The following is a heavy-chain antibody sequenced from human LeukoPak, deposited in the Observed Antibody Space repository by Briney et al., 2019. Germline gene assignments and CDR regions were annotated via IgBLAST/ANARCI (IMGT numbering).Heavy chain of an antibody. D-gene: IGHD6-19*01. CDR2: INAGNDNT. Sequence: ASVKVSCKASGYTFTSYAMHWVRQAPGQRLEWMGWINAGNDNTKYSQKVQGRVTITRDTSASTAYMELSSLRSEDTAVYYCARGYYSSGWLYYFDYWGQGTLVTVPS. CDR1: GYTFTSYA. J-gene: IGHJ4*02. V-gene: IGHV1-3*01. CDR3: ARGYYSSGWLYYFDY.